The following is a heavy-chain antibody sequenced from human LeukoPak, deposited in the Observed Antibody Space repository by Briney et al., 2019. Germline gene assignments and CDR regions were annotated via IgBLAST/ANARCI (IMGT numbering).Heavy chain of an antibody. CDR3: AKDTAYSSSWYFFDY. CDR2: ISYDGSNK. D-gene: IGHD6-13*01. Sequence: GGSLRLSCAASGFTFSSYAMHWVRQAPGKGLEWVAVISYDGSNKYYADSVKGRFTNSRDNSKNTLYLQMNSLRAEDTAVYYCAKDTAYSSSWYFFDYWGQGTLVTVSS. J-gene: IGHJ4*02. V-gene: IGHV3-30*04. CDR1: GFTFSSYA.